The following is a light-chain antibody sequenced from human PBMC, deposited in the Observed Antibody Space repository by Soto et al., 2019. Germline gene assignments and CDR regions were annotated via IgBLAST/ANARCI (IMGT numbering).Light chain of an antibody. V-gene: IGLV1-51*01. CDR2: DNN. Sequence: QSALTQPPSVSAAPGQKVTISCSGSSSNIGNNYVSWYQQLPGTAPKLLIYDNNKRPSGIPDRFSDSKSGTSATLGITGLQTGDEADYYCGTWDSSLSAYVFGPGTKVTVL. CDR3: GTWDSSLSAYV. CDR1: SSNIGNNY. J-gene: IGLJ1*01.